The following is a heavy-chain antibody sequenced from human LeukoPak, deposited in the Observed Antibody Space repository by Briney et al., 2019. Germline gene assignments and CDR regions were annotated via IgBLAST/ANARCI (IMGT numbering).Heavy chain of an antibody. D-gene: IGHD6-19*01. Sequence: SETLSLTCTVSGGSISSYYWSWIRQPPGKGLEWIGYIYYSGSTNYNPSLKSRVTISVDTSKNQFSLKLSSVTAADTAVYYCARTGYSSGWYFDYWGQGTLVTVSS. CDR3: ARTGYSSGWYFDY. CDR1: GGSISSYY. J-gene: IGHJ4*02. CDR2: IYYSGST. V-gene: IGHV4-59*01.